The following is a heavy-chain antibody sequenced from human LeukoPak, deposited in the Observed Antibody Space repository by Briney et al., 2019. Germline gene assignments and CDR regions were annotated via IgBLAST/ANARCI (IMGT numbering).Heavy chain of an antibody. CDR2: IIPIFGTA. D-gene: IGHD3-3*01. CDR1: GGTFSSYA. J-gene: IGHJ4*02. Sequence: SVKASCKASGGTFSSYAISWVRQAPGQGLEWMGGIIPIFGTANYAQKFQGRVTITADESTSTAYMELSSLRSEDTAVYYCAREVTTIFGVATDYWGQGTLVTVSS. CDR3: AREVTTIFGVATDY. V-gene: IGHV1-69*13.